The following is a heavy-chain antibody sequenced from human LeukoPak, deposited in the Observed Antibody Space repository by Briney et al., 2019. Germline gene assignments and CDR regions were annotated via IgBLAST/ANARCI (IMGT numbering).Heavy chain of an antibody. V-gene: IGHV1-2*02. CDR2: INPNSGGT. CDR1: GYTVTGYY. J-gene: IGHJ6*03. D-gene: IGHD6-13*01. CDR3: ARHSSSWYIFYYYYYYMDV. Sequence: ASVKVSCKASGYTVTGYYMHWVRQAPGQGLEWMGWINPNSGGTNYAQKFQGRVTMTRDTSTSTAYMELRSLRSDDTAVYYCARHSSSWYIFYYYYYYMDVWGKGTTVTVSS.